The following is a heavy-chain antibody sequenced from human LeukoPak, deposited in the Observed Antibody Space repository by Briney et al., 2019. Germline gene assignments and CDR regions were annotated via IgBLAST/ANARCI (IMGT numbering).Heavy chain of an antibody. CDR1: GYTFTNFG. J-gene: IGHJ4*02. CDR3: ARLGGWAYRDYLQEAFDY. CDR2: ISPYNGNT. V-gene: IGHV1-18*01. Sequence: ASVKVSCKASGYTFTNFGISWVRQAPGQGLEWMGWISPYNGNTNYVQKVQGRVTMTTDTSTSTVYMELRSLRSDDTAVYYCARLGGWAYRDYLQEAFDYWGQGTLVTVSS. D-gene: IGHD4-17*01.